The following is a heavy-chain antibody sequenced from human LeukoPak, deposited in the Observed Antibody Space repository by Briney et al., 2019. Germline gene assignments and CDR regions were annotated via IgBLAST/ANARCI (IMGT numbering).Heavy chain of an antibody. Sequence: SETLSLTCTVSGGSISSSSYYWGWIRQPPGKGLEWIGSIYYSGSTYYNPSLKSRVTISVDTSKNQFSLKLSSVTAADTAVYYCARLYTGDPRITMIVVAHDYWGQGTLVTVSS. J-gene: IGHJ4*02. V-gene: IGHV4-39*07. CDR1: GGSISSSSYY. D-gene: IGHD3-22*01. CDR2: IYYSGST. CDR3: ARLYTGDPRITMIVVAHDY.